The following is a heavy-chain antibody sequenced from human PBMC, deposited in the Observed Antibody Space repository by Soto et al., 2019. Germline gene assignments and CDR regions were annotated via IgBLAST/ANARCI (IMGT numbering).Heavy chain of an antibody. J-gene: IGHJ6*02. CDR3: ARDRLGYSYDYYYYYGMDV. Sequence: PSETLSLTSTVSGGSISSGGYYWSWIRQHPGKGLEWIGYIYYSGSTYYNPSLKSRVTISVDTSKNQFSLKLSSVTAADTAVYYCARDRLGYSYDYYYYYGMDVWGQGTTVTVSS. V-gene: IGHV4-31*03. CDR1: GGSISSGGYY. D-gene: IGHD5-18*01. CDR2: IYYSGST.